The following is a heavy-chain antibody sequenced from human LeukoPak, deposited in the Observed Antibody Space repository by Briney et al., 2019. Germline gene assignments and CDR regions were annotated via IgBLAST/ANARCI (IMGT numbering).Heavy chain of an antibody. Sequence: PGRSLRLSCAASGFTFSSYAMHWVRQAPGKGLEWVAVISYDGSNKYYADSVKGRFTISRDNSKNTLYLQMNSLRAEDTAVYYCATLFGELLGMDYWGQGTLVTVSS. CDR2: ISYDGSNK. CDR3: ATLFGELLGMDY. CDR1: GFTFSSYA. D-gene: IGHD3-10*02. J-gene: IGHJ4*02. V-gene: IGHV3-30*04.